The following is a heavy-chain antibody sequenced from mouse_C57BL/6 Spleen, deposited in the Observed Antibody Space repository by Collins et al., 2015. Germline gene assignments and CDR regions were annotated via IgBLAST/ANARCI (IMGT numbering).Heavy chain of an antibody. CDR2: IDPENGDT. J-gene: IGHJ1*03. V-gene: IGHV14-4*01. D-gene: IGHD1-1*01. Sequence: EFQLLQSGAELVRPGASVKLSCTPSGFNIKDDYMHWVNQRPEQGLEWIGWIDPENGDTEYASKFQGKATITTDTSSNTAYLQLSSLTSEDTAVYYCTSYYVWGTGTTVTVSS. CDR1: GFNIKDDY. CDR3: TSYYV.